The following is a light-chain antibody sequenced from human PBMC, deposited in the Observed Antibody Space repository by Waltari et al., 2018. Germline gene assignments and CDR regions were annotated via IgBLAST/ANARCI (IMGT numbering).Light chain of an antibody. J-gene: IGLJ1*01. CDR3: QAWDSSTYV. V-gene: IGLV3-1*01. Sequence: SYELTQPPSVSVSPGQTASITCSGDKLGDKYTSWYQQKPGPSPVLVIYHDSKRPSGIPERFPGSNSGNAATLTIRGTQAMDEADYYCQAWDSSTYVFGSGTTVTVL. CDR1: KLGDKY. CDR2: HDS.